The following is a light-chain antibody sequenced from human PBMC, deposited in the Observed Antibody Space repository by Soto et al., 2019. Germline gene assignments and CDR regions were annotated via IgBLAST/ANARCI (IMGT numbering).Light chain of an antibody. CDR2: DAS. Sequence: DIQMTQSPSTLSASVGDRVTITCRASQSISSWLAWYQQKPGKAPKLLIYDASSLESGVPSRFGGSGSGTEFTLTISSLQPDDFATYYCQQYNSYPWKFGQGTKVDIK. CDR3: QQYNSYPWK. V-gene: IGKV1-5*01. J-gene: IGKJ1*01. CDR1: QSISSW.